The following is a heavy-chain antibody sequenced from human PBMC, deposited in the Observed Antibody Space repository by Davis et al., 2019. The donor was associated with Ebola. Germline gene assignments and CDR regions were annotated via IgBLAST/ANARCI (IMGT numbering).Heavy chain of an antibody. V-gene: IGHV4-59*12. Sequence: PGGSLRLSCTVSGGSISSYYWSWIRQPPGKGLEWIGYIYYSGSTNYNPSLKSRVTMSVDTSKNQFSLKLSSVTAADTAVYYCARDVMITFGGVIVRDYWGQGTLVTVSS. CDR1: GGSISSYY. CDR2: IYYSGST. J-gene: IGHJ4*02. CDR3: ARDVMITFGGVIVRDY. D-gene: IGHD3-16*02.